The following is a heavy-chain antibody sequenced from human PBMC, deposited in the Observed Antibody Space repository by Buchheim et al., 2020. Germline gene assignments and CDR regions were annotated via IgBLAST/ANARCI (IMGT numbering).Heavy chain of an antibody. CDR2: ISDDGSSK. CDR1: GFTFSSYG. J-gene: IGHJ4*02. CDR3: AKGFSPEPMDFVLGY. V-gene: IGHV3-30*18. D-gene: IGHD2-2*03. Sequence: QVQLVESGGGVVQPGRSLRLSCAASGFTFSSYGMHWVRQAPGKGLEWVAVISDDGSSKYYADSVKGRFSVSRDNSKNTLYLQMNSLRVEDRAVYYCAKGFSPEPMDFVLGYWGQGTL.